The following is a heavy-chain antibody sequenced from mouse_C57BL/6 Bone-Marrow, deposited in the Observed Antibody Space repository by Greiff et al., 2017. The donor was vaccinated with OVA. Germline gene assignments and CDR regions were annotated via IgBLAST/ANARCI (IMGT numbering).Heavy chain of an antibody. J-gene: IGHJ2*01. V-gene: IGHV1-53*01. D-gene: IGHD2-1*01. CDR2: INPSNGGT. CDR3: ARGDFYYGNPYYFDY. CDR1: GYTFTSYW. Sequence: QVQLQQPGTELVKPGASVKLSCKASGYTFTSYWMHWVKQRPGQGLEWIGNINPSNGGTNYNEKFKSKATLTVDKSSSTAYMQLSSLTSEDSAVYYCARGDFYYGNPYYFDYWGQGTTLTVSS.